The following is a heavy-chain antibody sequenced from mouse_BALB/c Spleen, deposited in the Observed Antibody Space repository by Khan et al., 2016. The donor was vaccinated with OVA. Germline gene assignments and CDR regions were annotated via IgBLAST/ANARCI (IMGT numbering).Heavy chain of an antibody. D-gene: IGHD2-10*01. J-gene: IGHJ4*01. V-gene: IGHV2-6-1*01. CDR1: GFSLTDYG. CDR2: IWSDGTT. CDR3: AIQPYYHYYIMDY. Sequence: QVQLKESGPGLVAPSQSLSITCTISGFSLTDYGIHWVRQPPGKGLEWLVVIWSDGTTTYNSALKSRLSISKDNSKSQGFLKMNSLQTDATAIYYCAIQPYYHYYIMDYWGQGTSVTVSS.